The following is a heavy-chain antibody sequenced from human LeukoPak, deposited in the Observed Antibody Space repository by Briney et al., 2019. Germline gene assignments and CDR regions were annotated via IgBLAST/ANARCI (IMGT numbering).Heavy chain of an antibody. Sequence: SQTLSLTCAISGDSVSSNSAAWNWIRQSPSRGLEWLGRTYYRSKWYNDYAVSVKSRITINPDTSKNQFSLQLNSVTPEDTAVNYCARDPIVVVPAAIPVWFDPWGQGTLVTVSS. CDR3: ARDPIVVVPAAIPVWFDP. V-gene: IGHV6-1*01. CDR2: TYYRSKWYN. CDR1: GDSVSSNSAA. J-gene: IGHJ5*02. D-gene: IGHD2-2*02.